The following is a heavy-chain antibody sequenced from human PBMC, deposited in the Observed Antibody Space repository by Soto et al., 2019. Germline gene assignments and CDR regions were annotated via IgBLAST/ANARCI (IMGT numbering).Heavy chain of an antibody. J-gene: IGHJ3*02. Sequence: APVKVSWKVSGYTPTEFSMHWVRQAPGKGLEWMGGFDHKDGETIYAEKFQGRETTTEDTATDTAYMELSSLRSEDTAVYYCATPRPGQQLVRGDFDIWGQGTMVTVSS. V-gene: IGHV1-24*01. D-gene: IGHD6-13*01. CDR1: GYTPTEFS. CDR2: FDHKDGET. CDR3: ATPRPGQQLVRGDFDI.